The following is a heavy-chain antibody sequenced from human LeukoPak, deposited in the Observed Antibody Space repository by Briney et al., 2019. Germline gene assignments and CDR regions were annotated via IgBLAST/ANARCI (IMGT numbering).Heavy chain of an antibody. CDR3: ARDPPGTAVAGYDY. CDR2: MNQDGSEK. V-gene: IGHV3-7*01. J-gene: IGHJ4*02. CDR1: GFMFSTYW. D-gene: IGHD6-19*01. Sequence: GGSLRLSCAASGFMFSTYWMSWVRQAPGKGLEWVANMNQDGSEKYYVDSVKGRFTISGDNAKNSLFLQMHSLRAEDTAVYYCARDPPGTAVAGYDYWGQGTLVTASS.